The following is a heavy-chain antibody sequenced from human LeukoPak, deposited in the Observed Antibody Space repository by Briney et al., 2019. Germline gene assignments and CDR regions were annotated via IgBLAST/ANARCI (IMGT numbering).Heavy chain of an antibody. CDR2: IITLFGTA. V-gene: IGHV1-69*05. CDR3: ASPYYDILTGYYGMGYYFDY. CDR1: VGTFSSSA. D-gene: IGHD3-9*01. J-gene: IGHJ4*02. Sequence: ASVKVSCKASVGTFSSSAICWVRQAPGQGLEWMGGIITLFGTANYAQKFQGRVTITTDESTSTAYMELSSLRSEDTAVYYCASPYYDILTGYYGMGYYFDYWGQGTLVTVSS.